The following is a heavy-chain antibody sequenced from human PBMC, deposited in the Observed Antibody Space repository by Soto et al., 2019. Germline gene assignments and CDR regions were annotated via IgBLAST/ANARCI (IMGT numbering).Heavy chain of an antibody. V-gene: IGHV3-21*01. CDR1: GFTFSSYS. CDR3: ATGQYYYDSSGYRFEI. J-gene: IGHJ3*02. CDR2: ISSSTGYI. D-gene: IGHD3-22*01. Sequence: EVQMVESGGGLVKPGGSLRLSCAASGFTFSSYSMNWVRQAPGKGLEWVSSISSSTGYIYYADSVKGRFTISRDNAKNSLYLQMNSLRAEDTAVYYCATGQYYYDSSGYRFEIWGQGTMVTVSS.